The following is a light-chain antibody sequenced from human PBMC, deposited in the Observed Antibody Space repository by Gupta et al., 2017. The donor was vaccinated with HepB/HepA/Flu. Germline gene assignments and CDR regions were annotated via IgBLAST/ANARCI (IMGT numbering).Light chain of an antibody. Sequence: DIQMTQSPSTLSTSLGDRVTITCRASQSVSSKLAWYQQKPGKAPRLLIYAASTRQSGFPSRFSGSGSGTEFTLTISSLQPEDFATYYCQQSYNTPRSFGQGTKLEIK. CDR3: QQSYNTPRS. V-gene: IGKV1-39*01. J-gene: IGKJ1*01. CDR1: QSVSSK. CDR2: AAS.